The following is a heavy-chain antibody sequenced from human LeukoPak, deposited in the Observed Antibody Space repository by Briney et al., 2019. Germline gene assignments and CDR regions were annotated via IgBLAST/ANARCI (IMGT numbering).Heavy chain of an antibody. CDR3: ARESPKRYSGSYFDY. CDR2: IQDGGST. D-gene: IGHD1-26*01. V-gene: IGHV4-30-2*01. Sequence: SETLSLTCTVSGGSISSGGYYWSWIRQPPGKGLEWIGFIQDGGSTSYKSSLKSQVAISVDRSKNQFSLTLSSVTAADTAIYYCARESPKRYSGSYFDYWGQGTLVTVSS. J-gene: IGHJ4*02. CDR1: GGSISSGGYY.